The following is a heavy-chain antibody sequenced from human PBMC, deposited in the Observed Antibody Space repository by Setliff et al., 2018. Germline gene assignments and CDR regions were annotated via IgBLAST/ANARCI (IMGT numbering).Heavy chain of an antibody. Sequence: ASVKVSCKASGNRFTDFFLHWVRQAPGQGLEWMGWINPNTGDTHYAQKFQGRVTMTRDTSINTAYMELSSLTSDDTAFYYCARSGKFGMRFWFDQWGQGTLVT. V-gene: IGHV1-2*02. CDR1: GNRFTDFF. D-gene: IGHD1-26*01. CDR2: INPNTGDT. CDR3: ARSGKFGMRFWFDQ. J-gene: IGHJ5*02.